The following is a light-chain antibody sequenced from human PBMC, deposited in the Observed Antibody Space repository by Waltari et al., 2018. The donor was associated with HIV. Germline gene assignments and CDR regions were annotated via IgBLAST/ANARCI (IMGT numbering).Light chain of an antibody. CDR1: TINYNS. Sequence: QSALTQPASVSGSPGQSVTISCTGPTINYNSVSWYQPHPANAPKLIIFEGTYRPSGVSNRCSGSKSGNTASLTISVLQGEDEAHYYCSSYTASGSVIFGGGTNLTVL. V-gene: IGLV2-14*03. J-gene: IGLJ2*01. CDR2: EGT. CDR3: SSYTASGSVI.